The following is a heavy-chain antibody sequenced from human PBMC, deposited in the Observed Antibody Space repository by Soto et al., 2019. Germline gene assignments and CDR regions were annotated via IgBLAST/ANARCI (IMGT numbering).Heavy chain of an antibody. CDR2: INHSGST. J-gene: IGHJ5*02. Sequence: SETLSLTCAVYGGSFSGYYWSWIRQPPGKGLEWIGEINHSGSTNYNPSLKSRVTISVDTSKNQFPLKLSSVTAADTAVYYCATRLGELLNWFDPWGQGTLVTVSS. V-gene: IGHV4-34*01. CDR3: ATRLGELLNWFDP. CDR1: GGSFSGYY. D-gene: IGHD3-16*01.